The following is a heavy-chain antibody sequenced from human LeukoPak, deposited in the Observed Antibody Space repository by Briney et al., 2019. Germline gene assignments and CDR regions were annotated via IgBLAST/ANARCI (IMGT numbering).Heavy chain of an antibody. J-gene: IGHJ4*02. CDR3: AKWGDYDVLTGYYVSDY. CDR2: ITGSGGNT. CDR1: GFTFSNYA. Sequence: GASLRLSCAASGFTFSNYAMSWVRQAPGKGLEWVSAITGSGGNTYYADSVKGRFTISRDNSKNTVFLQMNSLRAEDTAVYYCAKWGDYDVLTGYYVSDYWGQGTLVTVSS. V-gene: IGHV3-23*01. D-gene: IGHD3-9*01.